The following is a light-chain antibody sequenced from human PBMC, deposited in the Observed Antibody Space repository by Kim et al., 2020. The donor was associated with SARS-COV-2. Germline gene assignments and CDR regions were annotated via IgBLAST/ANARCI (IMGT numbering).Light chain of an antibody. V-gene: IGLV2-8*01. CDR1: GSVVGGYEY. CDR2: EVG. J-gene: IGLJ3*02. CDR3: SSYASNSAWV. Sequence: GQSGTGSCAGPGSVVGGYEYVSWKQQHPARAPKLMIYEVGKRPSGVPDRFSGTKTANAAALTVAGLQAEDEADYYCSSYASNSAWVCGGETKVTVL.